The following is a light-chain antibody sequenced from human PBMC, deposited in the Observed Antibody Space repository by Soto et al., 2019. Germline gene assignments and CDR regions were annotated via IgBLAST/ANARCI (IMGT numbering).Light chain of an antibody. CDR1: QSSSSY. CDR2: AAS. V-gene: IGKV1-39*01. Sequence: DLQMTQSPSSLSASVGDRVTITCRASQSSSSYLNWYQQKPGKAPKLLIYAASSLQSGVPSRFSGSGSGTDFTLTISSLQPEDFATYYCQQSYSTPPVTFGGGTKVEIK. J-gene: IGKJ4*01. CDR3: QQSYSTPPVT.